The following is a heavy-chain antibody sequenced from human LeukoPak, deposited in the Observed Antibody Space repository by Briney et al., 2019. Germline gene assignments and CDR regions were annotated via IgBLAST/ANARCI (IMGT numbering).Heavy chain of an antibody. Sequence: GASVKVSCKASGYTFTDYYIHWVRQAPGQGLEWMGWINPSSGGTNYPQRFQGRVTMTRDTSISTAYMKLSRLKSDDTAMYYCARVGQSDYWGQGTLVTVSS. D-gene: IGHD5-24*01. V-gene: IGHV1-2*02. CDR2: INPSSGGT. CDR1: GYTFTDYY. J-gene: IGHJ4*02. CDR3: ARVGQSDY.